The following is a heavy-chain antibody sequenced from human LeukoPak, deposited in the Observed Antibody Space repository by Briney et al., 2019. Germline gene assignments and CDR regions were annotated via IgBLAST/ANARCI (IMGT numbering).Heavy chain of an antibody. CDR3: ARQISGSYDFDY. CDR2: INHSGST. J-gene: IGHJ4*02. CDR1: GGSFSGYY. D-gene: IGHD1-26*01. Sequence: PSETLSLTCAVYGGSFSGYYWSWIRQPPGKGLEWIGEINHSGSTNYNPSLKSRVTISVDTSKNQFSLKLSSVTAADTAVYYCARQISGSYDFDYWGQGTLVTVSS. V-gene: IGHV4-34*01.